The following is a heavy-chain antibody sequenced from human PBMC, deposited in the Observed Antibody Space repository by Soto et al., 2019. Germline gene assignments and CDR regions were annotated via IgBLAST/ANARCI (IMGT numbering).Heavy chain of an antibody. D-gene: IGHD2-2*01. J-gene: IGHJ5*02. Sequence: SGPTLVNPTQTLTLTCTFSGFSLSTRGVSVGWIRQPPGKALEWLALIYWDDDKRYSPSLKSRLTITKDTSKNQVVLTMTNVDPLDTATYYCAHRRRGGLPTTKKVENWFDPWGQGTPVTAPQ. CDR3: AHRRRGGLPTTKKVENWFDP. CDR1: GFSLSTRGVS. V-gene: IGHV2-5*02. CDR2: IYWDDDK.